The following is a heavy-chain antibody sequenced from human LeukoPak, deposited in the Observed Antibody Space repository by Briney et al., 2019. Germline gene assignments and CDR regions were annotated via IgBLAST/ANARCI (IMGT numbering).Heavy chain of an antibody. CDR1: GYSISSSNW. CDR3: ARMTGGSFTQPTYYFDY. CDR2: IYYSGST. V-gene: IGHV4-28*06. Sequence: SETLSLTCAVSGYSISSSNWWGWIRPPPGKGLEWIGYIYYSGSTNYNPSLKSRVTMSVDTSKNQFSLKLSSVTALDTAVYYCARMTGGSFTQPTYYFDYWGQGTLVTVSS. J-gene: IGHJ4*02. D-gene: IGHD1-26*01.